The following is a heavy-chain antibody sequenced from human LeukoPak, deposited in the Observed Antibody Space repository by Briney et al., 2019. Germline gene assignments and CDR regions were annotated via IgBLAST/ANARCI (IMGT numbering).Heavy chain of an antibody. Sequence: PSQTLSLTCTVSGGSISSGSYYWSWIRQPAGKGLEWIGRIHTSGSTNYNPSLKSRVTISVDTSKNQFSLKLSSVTAADTAVYYCARDLRGYSGYDYPPYYYYYMDVWGKGTTVTVSS. CDR2: IHTSGST. V-gene: IGHV4-61*02. D-gene: IGHD5-12*01. CDR1: GGSISSGSYY. CDR3: ARDLRGYSGYDYPPYYYYYMDV. J-gene: IGHJ6*03.